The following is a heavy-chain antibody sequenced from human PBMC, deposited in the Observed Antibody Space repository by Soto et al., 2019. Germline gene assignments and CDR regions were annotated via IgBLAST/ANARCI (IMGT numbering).Heavy chain of an antibody. Sequence: SETLSLTCTISGGSISVYYWSWVRQPPGHELEWIGYIYASGSPYYNPSLRSRVTISADTSKNQISLKLTSPTAADTAVYYLERGVGSSPPRYWGRGTLVTVSS. CDR3: ERGVGSSPPRY. J-gene: IGHJ4*02. V-gene: IGHV4-59*01. D-gene: IGHD1-26*01. CDR1: GGSISVYY. CDR2: IYASGSP.